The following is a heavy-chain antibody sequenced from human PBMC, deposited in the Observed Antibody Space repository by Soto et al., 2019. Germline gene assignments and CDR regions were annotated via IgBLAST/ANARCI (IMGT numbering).Heavy chain of an antibody. J-gene: IGHJ3*02. V-gene: IGHV3-23*01. Sequence: GGSLRLSCAASGFTFSSYAMSWVRQAPGKGLEWVSAISGSGGSTYYADSVKGRFTISRDNSKNTLYLQMNSLRAEETAVYYCAKSTYYVLRYFDWLGAFDIWGQGTMVTVSS. D-gene: IGHD3-9*01. CDR2: ISGSGGST. CDR1: GFTFSSYA. CDR3: AKSTYYVLRYFDWLGAFDI.